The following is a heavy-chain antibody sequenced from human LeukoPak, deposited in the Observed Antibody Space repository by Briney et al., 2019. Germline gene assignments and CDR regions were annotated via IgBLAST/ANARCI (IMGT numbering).Heavy chain of an antibody. CDR2: IKSKSDGETT. CDR3: TTDRGSV. Sequence: GGSLRLSCAASGFTFTNVWMSWVRQTPWKGLEWVGRIKSKSDGETTDYAALEKGRFTISRDDEKTMVYLQMNSLKSENTAVYYCTTDRGSVWGQGTLVTVSS. J-gene: IGHJ4*02. CDR1: GFTFTNVW. V-gene: IGHV3-15*01.